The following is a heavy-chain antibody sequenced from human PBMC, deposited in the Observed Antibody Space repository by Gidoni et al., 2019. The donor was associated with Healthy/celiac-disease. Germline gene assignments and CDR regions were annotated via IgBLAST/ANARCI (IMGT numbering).Heavy chain of an antibody. D-gene: IGHD1-1*01. CDR3: AREDNWNDLPYMDV. Sequence: QVQLVESGGGVVQPGRSLRLSCAASGFTFSSYGMHWVRQAPGKGLEWVAVIWYDGSNKYYADSVKGRFTISRDNSKNTLYLQMNSLRAEDTAVYYCAREDNWNDLPYMDVWGKGTTVTVSS. V-gene: IGHV3-33*01. J-gene: IGHJ6*03. CDR1: GFTFSSYG. CDR2: IWYDGSNK.